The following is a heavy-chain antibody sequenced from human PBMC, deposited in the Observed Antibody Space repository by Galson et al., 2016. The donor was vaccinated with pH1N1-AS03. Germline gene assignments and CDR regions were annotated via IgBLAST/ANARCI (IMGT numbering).Heavy chain of an antibody. V-gene: IGHV3-23*01. CDR3: ANPRASGTTMVTRLDY. CDR1: GFTFSTYA. CDR2: ISGADLST. D-gene: IGHD5-18*01. Sequence: SLRLSCAASGFTFSTYAMSWVRQAPGKGLEWVSSISGADLSTYYADSVKGRFTVSRDNSKNTLYRQMNGLRAEDTAIYYCANPRASGTTMVTRLDYWGQGILVTVSS. J-gene: IGHJ4*02.